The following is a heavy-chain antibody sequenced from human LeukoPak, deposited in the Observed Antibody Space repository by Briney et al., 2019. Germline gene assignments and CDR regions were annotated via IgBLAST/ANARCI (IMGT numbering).Heavy chain of an antibody. V-gene: IGHV3-64*01. Sequence: GGSLRLSCAGSGFTFSTYTMHWVRQAPGKGLEYVTSISGNGGSREYANSVKRRFTISRDNSRNTLYLQMGSLRAEDMAVYYCARGPGTIAATGPFDYWGQGTLVTVSS. CDR1: GFTFSTYT. D-gene: IGHD2-15*01. CDR2: ISGNGGSR. CDR3: ARGPGTIAATGPFDY. J-gene: IGHJ4*02.